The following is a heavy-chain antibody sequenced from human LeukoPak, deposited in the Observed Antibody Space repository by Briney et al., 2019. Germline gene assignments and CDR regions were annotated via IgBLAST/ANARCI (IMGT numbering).Heavy chain of an antibody. CDR2: INPNSGDT. CDR3: VRDGAFDI. CDR1: GYTFTGYY. V-gene: IGHV1-2*02. Sequence: ASVKVSCKACGYTFTGYYMHWVRQAPGQGLELMGWINPNSGDTNYAQKFQGRVTMTRDTSISTAYMDLSRLRSDDTAVYYCVRDGAFDIWGQGTMVTVSP. J-gene: IGHJ3*02.